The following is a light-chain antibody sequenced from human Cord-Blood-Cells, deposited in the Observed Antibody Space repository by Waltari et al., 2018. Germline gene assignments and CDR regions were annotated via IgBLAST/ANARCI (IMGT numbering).Light chain of an antibody. V-gene: IGLV2-23*01. Sequence: QSALTQPASVSGPPGQSITISCTGTSSDVGCYNTVPCYQQHPGKAPKLMTYESSKRPSGVSNLFSGSKSGNTASLTISGLQAEDEADYYCCSYAGSSTLVFGGGTKLTVL. J-gene: IGLJ3*02. CDR1: SSDVGCYNT. CDR2: ESS. CDR3: CSYAGSSTLV.